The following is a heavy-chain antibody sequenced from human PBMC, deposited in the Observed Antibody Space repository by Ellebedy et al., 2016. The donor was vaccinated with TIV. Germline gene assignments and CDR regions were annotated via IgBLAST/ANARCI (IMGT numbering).Heavy chain of an antibody. D-gene: IGHD2-2*01. Sequence: ASVKVSXKASGYTFTNFGISWVRQAPGQGFEWMGWINTYNGNTNYAQKFQGRVTMTTDTSTRTAYMELRSLRSDDTAVYYCATLPRDIVVVPAAPQTLDYWGQGTLVTVSS. V-gene: IGHV1-18*01. CDR2: INTYNGNT. J-gene: IGHJ4*02. CDR1: GYTFTNFG. CDR3: ATLPRDIVVVPAAPQTLDY.